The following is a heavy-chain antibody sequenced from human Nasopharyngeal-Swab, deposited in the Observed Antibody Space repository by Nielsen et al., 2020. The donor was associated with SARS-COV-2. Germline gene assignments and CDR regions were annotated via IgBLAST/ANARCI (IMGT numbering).Heavy chain of an antibody. CDR3: ARERGGGYGDY. D-gene: IGHD5-12*01. Sequence: GSLRLSCKASGFPFSEHLMTWVRQAPGKGPEWVAHIRETENEMYYVASMKGRFTISRDNAKNSVYLQMNSLTAEDTAVYYCARERGGGYGDYWGQGTLVTVSS. V-gene: IGHV3-7*01. J-gene: IGHJ4*02. CDR2: IRETENEM. CDR1: GFPFSEHL.